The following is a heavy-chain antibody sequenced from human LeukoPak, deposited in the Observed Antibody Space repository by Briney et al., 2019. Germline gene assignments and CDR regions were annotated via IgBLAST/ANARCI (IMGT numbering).Heavy chain of an antibody. CDR2: INPNSGGT. CDR1: VYTFTDYY. J-gene: IGHJ3*02. CDR3: ARERGSYGAFDI. Sequence: ASVNVSFKSSVYTFTDYYMHWVRQPPGQGLAWMGWINPNSGGTNYAQKFQGRVTMTSDTSISTAYMELSRLRSDDTAVYYCARERGSYGAFDIWGQGTMVTVSS. V-gene: IGHV1-2*02. D-gene: IGHD1-26*01.